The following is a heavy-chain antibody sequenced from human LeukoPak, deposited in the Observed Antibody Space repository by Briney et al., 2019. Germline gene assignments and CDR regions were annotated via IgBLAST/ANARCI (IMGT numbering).Heavy chain of an antibody. CDR3: ARHISDSDYGDYDYFDY. J-gene: IGHJ4*02. CDR1: GYSFTSYW. Sequence: GESLKISCKGSGYSFTSYWISWVRQMPGKGLEWMGSIDPSDSYTNYSPSFQGHVTISADKSISTAYLQWSSLKASDTAMYYCARHISDSDYGDYDYFDYWGQGTLVTVSS. V-gene: IGHV5-10-1*01. CDR2: IDPSDSYT. D-gene: IGHD4-17*01.